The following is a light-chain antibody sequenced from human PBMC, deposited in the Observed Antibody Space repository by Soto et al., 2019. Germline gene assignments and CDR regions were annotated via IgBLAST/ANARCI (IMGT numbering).Light chain of an antibody. Sequence: QSVLTQPPSVSGAPGQRVTISCTGSSSNIGAGYDVHWYQQLPGTAPKLLIYGNSNRPSGVTDRFSGSKSGNTASLTVSGLQAEDEADYYCSSYSGTNNYVFGTGTKVTV. CDR2: GNS. CDR3: SSYSGTNNYV. CDR1: SSNIGAGYD. V-gene: IGLV1-40*01. J-gene: IGLJ1*01.